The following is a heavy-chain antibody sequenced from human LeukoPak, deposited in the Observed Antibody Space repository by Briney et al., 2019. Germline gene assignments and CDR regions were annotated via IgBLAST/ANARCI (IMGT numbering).Heavy chain of an antibody. D-gene: IGHD2-21*02. J-gene: IGHJ4*02. CDR2: IYYGGNT. Sequence: GGSLRLSCAASGFTVGSNSMSWVRQTPGKGLECVSVIYYGGNTFYADSVQGRVSISRDNSKNIVYLQINNLRSEDSGVYYCARVAKDCGGDCFSDYWGQGTLVTVSS. CDR1: GFTVGSNS. CDR3: ARVAKDCGGDCFSDY. V-gene: IGHV3-66*01.